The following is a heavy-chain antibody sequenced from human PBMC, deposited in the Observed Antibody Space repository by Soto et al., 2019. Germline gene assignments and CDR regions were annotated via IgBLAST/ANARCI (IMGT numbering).Heavy chain of an antibody. D-gene: IGHD4-17*01. CDR2: SSINGIDT. CDR1: GFTFSSYA. V-gene: IGHV3-23*01. J-gene: IGHJ2*01. Sequence: GGSLRLSCVASGFTFSSYAMSWVRQAPGKGLEWVSSSSINGIDTFYADSVKGRFTISRDNSKNMLYLQMNSLRAEDTAVYYCAKKMTPVLGYFDLWGRGTLVTVSS. CDR3: AKKMTPVLGYFDL.